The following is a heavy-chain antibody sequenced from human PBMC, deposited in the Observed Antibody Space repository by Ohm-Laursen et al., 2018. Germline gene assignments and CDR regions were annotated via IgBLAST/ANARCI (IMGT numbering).Heavy chain of an antibody. Sequence: SDTLSLTCAVSGYSISSGYYWGWIRQPPGKGLEWIGSIYHSGSTYYNPSLKSRVTISVDTSKNQFSLKLSSVTAADTAVYYCAREVVGATPDYWGQGTLVTVSS. J-gene: IGHJ4*02. CDR1: GYSISSGYY. CDR2: IYHSGST. CDR3: AREVVGATPDY. V-gene: IGHV4-38-2*02. D-gene: IGHD1-26*01.